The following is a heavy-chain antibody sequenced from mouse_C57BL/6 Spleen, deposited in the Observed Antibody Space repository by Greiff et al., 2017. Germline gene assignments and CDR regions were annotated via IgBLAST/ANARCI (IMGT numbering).Heavy chain of an antibody. V-gene: IGHV2-2*01. J-gene: IGHJ4*01. CDR2: IWSGGST. CDR3: ARKGDYYGSSYDAMDY. CDR1: GFSLTSYG. Sequence: VQLVESGPGLVQPSQSLSITCTVSGFSLTSYGVHWVRQSPGKGLEWLGVIWSGGSTDYNAAFISRLSISKDNSKSQVFFKMNSLQADDTAIYYCARKGDYYGSSYDAMDYWGQGTSVTVSS. D-gene: IGHD1-1*01.